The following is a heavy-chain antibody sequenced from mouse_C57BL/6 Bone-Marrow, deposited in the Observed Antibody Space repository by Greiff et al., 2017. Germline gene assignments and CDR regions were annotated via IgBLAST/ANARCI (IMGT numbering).Heavy chain of an antibody. J-gene: IGHJ2*01. CDR2: IYPGSGST. Sequence: QLQQPGAELVKPGASVKMSCKASGYTFTSYWITWVKQRPGQGLEWIGDIYPGSGSTNYNEKFKSKATLTVDTSSSTAYLQLSSLTSEDSAVYYCARHLYYFDYWGQGTTLTVSS. CDR3: ARHLYYFDY. V-gene: IGHV1-55*01. CDR1: GYTFTSYW.